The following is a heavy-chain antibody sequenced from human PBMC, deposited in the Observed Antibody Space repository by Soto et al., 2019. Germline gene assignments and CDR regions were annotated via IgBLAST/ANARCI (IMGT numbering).Heavy chain of an antibody. J-gene: IGHJ4*02. CDR2: IYYSGTT. D-gene: IGHD3-22*01. V-gene: IGHV4-61*01. CDR3: ARDTSGYFPTY. CDR1: GGSVNTANYY. Sequence: TSETLSLICTVSGGSVNTANYYWSWTRQPPGKGLEWIGFIYYSGTTKYNPSLKNRVTISLNTSTNQFSLNLTSVTAADTATYYCARDTSGYFPTYWGQGSLVTVS.